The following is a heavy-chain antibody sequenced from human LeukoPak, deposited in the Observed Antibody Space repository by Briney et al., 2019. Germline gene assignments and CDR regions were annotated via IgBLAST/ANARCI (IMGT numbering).Heavy chain of an antibody. V-gene: IGHV3-15*01. Sequence: GGSLRLSCAASGFTFSNAWMSWVRQAPGKGLEWVGHIKSKTDGGTTDYAAPVKGRFTISRDDSKNTLYLQMNSLKIEDTAVYYCTTGTWIQLWLTDFWGQGTLVTVSS. CDR3: TTGTWIQLWLTDF. CDR2: IKSKTDGGTT. CDR1: GFTFSNAW. D-gene: IGHD5-18*01. J-gene: IGHJ4*02.